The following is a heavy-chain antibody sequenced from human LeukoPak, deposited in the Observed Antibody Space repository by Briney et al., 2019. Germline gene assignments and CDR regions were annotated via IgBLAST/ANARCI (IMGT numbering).Heavy chain of an antibody. J-gene: IGHJ4*02. CDR1: AGSINSADYY. Sequence: SETLSLTCIVSAGSINSADYYRSWIRQPPGKGLEWIGYIFYSGSTYYNPSLKSRLTISVDTFKNQFSLKLSSVTAADTAVYYCARGAYSYGLYYLDSWGQGTLVTVSS. CDR3: ARGAYSYGLYYLDS. CDR2: IFYSGST. D-gene: IGHD5-18*01. V-gene: IGHV4-30-4*01.